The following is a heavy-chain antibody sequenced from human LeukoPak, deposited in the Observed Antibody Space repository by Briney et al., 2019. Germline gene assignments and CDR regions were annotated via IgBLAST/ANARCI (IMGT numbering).Heavy chain of an antibody. CDR3: AREDGSGAYSHIFR. Sequence: GASVKVSCKTSGYTFTNYVINWVRQAPGQGLEWMGWISPYNGGTNYAQRLQGRVTLTTDTSTSTAYMELRSLRSDDTAVYFCAREDGSGAYSHIFRWGQGSLVTVST. D-gene: IGHD3-10*01. CDR2: ISPYNGGT. CDR1: GYTFTNYV. V-gene: IGHV1-18*01. J-gene: IGHJ4*02.